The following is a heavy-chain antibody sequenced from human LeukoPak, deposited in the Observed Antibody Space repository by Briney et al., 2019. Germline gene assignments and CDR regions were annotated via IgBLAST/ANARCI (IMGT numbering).Heavy chain of an antibody. Sequence: SETLSLTCTVSGGSINYYYWSWIRQPPGKGLEWIGYIYYSGSANCNPSLKSRVSIPVDTSKNHFSLKLSSVTAADTAVYYCARATQGAFDIWGQGTMVTVSS. V-gene: IGHV4-59*01. CDR3: ARATQGAFDI. CDR2: IYYSGSA. CDR1: GGSINYYY. J-gene: IGHJ3*02.